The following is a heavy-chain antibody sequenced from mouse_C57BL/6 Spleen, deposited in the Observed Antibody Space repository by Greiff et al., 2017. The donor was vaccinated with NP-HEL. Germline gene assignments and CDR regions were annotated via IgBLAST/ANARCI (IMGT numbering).Heavy chain of an antibody. CDR3: ARAQYDLHLYAMDY. D-gene: IGHD2-14*01. Sequence: EVHLAESGGGLVKPGGSLKLSCAASGFTFSSYAMSWVRQTPEKRLEWVATISDGGSYTNYPDNVKGRSTLSRDNSNSKPYLQMRHLKSEDTAMYYCARAQYDLHLYAMDYWGQGTSVTVSS. CDR1: GFTFSSYA. V-gene: IGHV5-4*01. J-gene: IGHJ4*01. CDR2: ISDGGSYT.